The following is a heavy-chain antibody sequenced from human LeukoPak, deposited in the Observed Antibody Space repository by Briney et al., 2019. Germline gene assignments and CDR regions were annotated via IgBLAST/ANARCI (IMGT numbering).Heavy chain of an antibody. CDR3: ARRIQGMAPYYFDY. CDR1: GFTFSSYW. J-gene: IGHJ4*02. Sequence: GGSLRLSCTASGFTFSSYWMHWVRQAPGKGLVWVSRINSDGGSTSYADCVKGRFTISRDNAKNTLYLQMNSLRAKDTAVYYCARRIQGMAPYYFDYWGQGTLVTVSS. CDR2: INSDGGST. D-gene: IGHD5-24*01. V-gene: IGHV3-74*01.